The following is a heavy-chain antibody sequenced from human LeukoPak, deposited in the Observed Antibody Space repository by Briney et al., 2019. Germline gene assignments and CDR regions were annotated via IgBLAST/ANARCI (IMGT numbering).Heavy chain of an antibody. J-gene: IGHJ6*02. CDR2: HYYSGNT. Sequence: SQTLSLTCTVSGGSISSGSYWWSWIRQHPERGLEWIGYHYYSGNTYYNPSLKSRVSISVDTSKNQLSLTLTTVTAADTAVYYCARGHRTSSAYHCNAMDVWGQGTTVTVSS. CDR1: GGSISSGSYW. V-gene: IGHV4-31*03. D-gene: IGHD2-8*01. CDR3: ARGHRTSSAYHCNAMDV.